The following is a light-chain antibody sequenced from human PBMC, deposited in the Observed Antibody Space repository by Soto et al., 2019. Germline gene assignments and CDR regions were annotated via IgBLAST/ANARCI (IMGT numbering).Light chain of an antibody. J-gene: IGKJ5*01. Sequence: PGERATLSCWASETVATNLAWYQQKPGQAPRLLIYDASNRATGIPARFSGSGSGTDFTLTISSLEPEDFAVYYCQQRSNWPATFGQGTRLEIK. CDR1: ETVATN. CDR2: DAS. V-gene: IGKV3-11*01. CDR3: QQRSNWPAT.